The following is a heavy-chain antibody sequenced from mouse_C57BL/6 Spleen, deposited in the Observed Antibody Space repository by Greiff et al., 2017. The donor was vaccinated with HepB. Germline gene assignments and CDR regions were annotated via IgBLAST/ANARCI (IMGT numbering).Heavy chain of an antibody. D-gene: IGHD1-1*01. J-gene: IGHJ3*01. CDR1: GYTFTDYY. Sequence: VQLQQSGAELVRPGASVKLSCKASGYTFTDYYINWVKQRPGQGLEWIARLYPGSGNTYYNETFKGKATLTAEKSSSTAYMQLSSLTSEDSAVYFWSREGDYYGSSSFAYWGQGTLVTVSA. V-gene: IGHV1-76*01. CDR3: SREGDYYGSSSFAY. CDR2: LYPGSGNT.